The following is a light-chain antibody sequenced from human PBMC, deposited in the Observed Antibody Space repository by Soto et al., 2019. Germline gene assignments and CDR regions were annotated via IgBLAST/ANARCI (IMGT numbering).Light chain of an antibody. V-gene: IGKV1-39*01. CDR1: QSIGRY. CDR2: AAS. Sequence: DIQMTQSPSSLSASVGDRVTVTCRASQSIGRYLNWYQQKPGKAPKLLIYAASSLQSGVPSRFSGSGSGTGFTLTINSLQPEDFATYYCQQSDNTPPTFGGGTKVEIK. CDR3: QQSDNTPPT. J-gene: IGKJ4*01.